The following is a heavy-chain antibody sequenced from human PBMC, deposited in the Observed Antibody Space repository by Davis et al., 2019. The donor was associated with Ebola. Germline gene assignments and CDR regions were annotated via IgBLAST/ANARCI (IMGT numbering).Heavy chain of an antibody. D-gene: IGHD3-9*01. V-gene: IGHV3-9*01. CDR3: VKDRGSLVGRRHYGLDV. Sequence: PGGSLRLSCAASGFIFGDYAVHWVRQSPGKGLEWVSGVSWNSGSIAYADSVEGRFTISRDNAKQSLYLQMNSLRPEDTASYYCVKDRGSLVGRRHYGLDVWGQGTTVTVSS. CDR1: GFIFGDYA. J-gene: IGHJ6*02. CDR2: VSWNSGSI.